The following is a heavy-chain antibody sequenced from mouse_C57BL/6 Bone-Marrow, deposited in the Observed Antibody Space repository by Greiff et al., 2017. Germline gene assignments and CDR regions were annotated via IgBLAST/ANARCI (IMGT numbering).Heavy chain of an antibody. D-gene: IGHD1-1*02. CDR1: GFTFNTYA. J-gene: IGHJ4*01. CDR3: VRGGGYYGYYAMDD. Sequence: DVMLVESGGGLVQPKGSLKLSCAASGFTFNTYAMHWVRQAPGKGLEWVARIRSKSSNYATYYADSVKDRFTISRDDSQSMLYLQMNNLKTEDTAMYYCVRGGGYYGYYAMDDWGQGTSVTVSS. CDR2: IRSKSSNYAT. V-gene: IGHV10-3*01.